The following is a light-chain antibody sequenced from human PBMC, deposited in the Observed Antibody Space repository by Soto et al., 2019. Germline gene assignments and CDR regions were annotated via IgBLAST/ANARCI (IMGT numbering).Light chain of an antibody. CDR2: GAS. V-gene: IGKV3-15*01. CDR1: QNIGTN. Sequence: EVVMTQSPATLSVSPGDRATLSCRASQNIGTNVAWYQHKPGQAPRLLIYGASTRATDIPPRFSGSGSGSEFSLTVSSLQSQDFALYYCQQYDNWPPFFTFGPGTKVDIQ. J-gene: IGKJ3*01. CDR3: QQYDNWPPFFT.